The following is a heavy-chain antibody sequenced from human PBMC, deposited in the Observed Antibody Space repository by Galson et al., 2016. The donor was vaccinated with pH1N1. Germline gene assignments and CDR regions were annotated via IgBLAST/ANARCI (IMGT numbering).Heavy chain of an antibody. CDR1: GDSSSSNSYY. J-gene: IGHJ5*02. CDR2: IYHNGDA. Sequence: ETLSLTCTVSGDSSSSNSYYWGWSRQPPGNELEWIGSIYHNGDAYYNLSLKSRVTISVDTSKNEFSLNPSSVTAADSAVYFCARRSGWPNWFDPWGQGTLVTVSS. V-gene: IGHV4-39*01. CDR3: ARRSGWPNWFDP. D-gene: IGHD6-19*01.